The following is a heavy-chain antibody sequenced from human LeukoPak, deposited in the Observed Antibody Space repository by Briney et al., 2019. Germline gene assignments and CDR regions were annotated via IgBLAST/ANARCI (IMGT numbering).Heavy chain of an antibody. V-gene: IGHV1-18*01. CDR1: GYTFTSYG. CDR2: ISAYNGNT. D-gene: IGHD5-18*01. J-gene: IGHJ6*02. Sequence: ASVKVSCKASGYTFTSYGISWVRQAPGQGLEWMGWISAYNGNTNYAQKLQGRVTMTTDTSTSTAYMELRSLRSDDTAVYYCARDPNPDTAMVYHYYYYGMDVWGQGTTVTVSS. CDR3: ARDPNPDTAMVYHYYYYGMDV.